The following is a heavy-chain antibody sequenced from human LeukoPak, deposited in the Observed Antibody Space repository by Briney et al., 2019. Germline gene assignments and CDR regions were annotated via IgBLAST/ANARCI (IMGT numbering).Heavy chain of an antibody. CDR1: GFTFSSYG. V-gene: IGHV3-33*01. CDR3: ARAGSSSWYTLDY. D-gene: IGHD6-13*01. Sequence: GGSLRLSCAASGFTFSSYGMHWVRQAPGKGLEWVAVIWYDGSNKYYADSVKGRFIISRDNSKNTLYLQMNSLRAEDTAVYYCARAGSSSWYTLDYWGQGTLVTVSS. J-gene: IGHJ4*02. CDR2: IWYDGSNK.